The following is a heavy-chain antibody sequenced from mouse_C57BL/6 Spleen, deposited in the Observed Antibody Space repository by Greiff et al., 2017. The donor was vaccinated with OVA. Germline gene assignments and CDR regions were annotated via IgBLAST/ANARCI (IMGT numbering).Heavy chain of an antibody. D-gene: IGHD4-1*02. J-gene: IGHJ2*01. CDR1: GFTFTDYY. Sequence: DVKLVESGGGLVQPGGSLSLSCAASGFTFTDYYMSWVRQPPGKALEWLGFIRNKANGYTTEYSASVKGRFTISRDNSQSILYLQMNALRAEDSATYYCARYNWDYFDYWGQGTTLTVSS. CDR3: ARYNWDYFDY. V-gene: IGHV7-3*01. CDR2: IRNKANGYTT.